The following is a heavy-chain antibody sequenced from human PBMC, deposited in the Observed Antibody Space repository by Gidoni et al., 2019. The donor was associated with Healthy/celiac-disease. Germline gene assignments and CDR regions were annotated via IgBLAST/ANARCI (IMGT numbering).Heavy chain of an antibody. Sequence: EVQLVESGGGLVQPGRSLRLSCAASGFTFDDYAMHWVRQAPGKGLEWCSGISWNSGSIGYADSVKGRFTISRDNAKNSLYLQMNSLRAEDTALYYCAKDIGALWSGSENWFDPWGQGTLVTVSS. D-gene: IGHD3-3*01. CDR2: ISWNSGSI. V-gene: IGHV3-9*01. CDR1: GFTFDDYA. J-gene: IGHJ5*02. CDR3: AKDIGALWSGSENWFDP.